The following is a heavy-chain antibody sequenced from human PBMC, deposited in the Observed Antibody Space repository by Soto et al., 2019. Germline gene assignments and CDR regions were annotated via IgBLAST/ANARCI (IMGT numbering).Heavy chain of an antibody. V-gene: IGHV4-61*01. D-gene: IGHD3-10*01. J-gene: IGHJ4*02. CDR3: ARELDMVRGVIVDY. CDR2: IYYSGST. Sequence: SETLSLTCTVSGGSVSSGSYYWSWIRQPPGKGLEWIGYIYYSGSTNYNPSLKSRVTISVDTSKNQFSLKLSSVTAADTAVYYCARELDMVRGVIVDYWGQGTLVTVSS. CDR1: GGSVSSGSYY.